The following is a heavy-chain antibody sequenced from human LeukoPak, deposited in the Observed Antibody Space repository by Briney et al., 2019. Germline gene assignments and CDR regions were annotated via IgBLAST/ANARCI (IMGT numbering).Heavy chain of an antibody. D-gene: IGHD2-21*01. CDR1: GGSLSIVYYY. CDR3: ARDVSSTLILDY. J-gene: IGHJ4*02. CDR2: IYYSGNT. Sequence: PSQTLSLTCTVSGGSLSIVYYYWSWILQPPGNGLEWIGYIYYSGNTYYNPSLKTRVTMSVDTSKNQFSLKLNSVTAADTAVYYCARDVSSTLILDYWGQGTLVTVSS. V-gene: IGHV4-30-4*08.